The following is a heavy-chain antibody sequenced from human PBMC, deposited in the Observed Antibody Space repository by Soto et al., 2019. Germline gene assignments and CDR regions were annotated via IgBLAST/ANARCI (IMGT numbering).Heavy chain of an antibody. Sequence: PGGSLRLSCAASGFTFSNYFMHWVRQAPGKGLVWVSRINSDGSTTSYADSVKGRFTISRDNAKNTLYLQMNSLRAEDTAVYYCTRGHYYRLAFSGTGTTVTVSA. CDR2: INSDGSTT. CDR3: TRGHYYRLAF. CDR1: GFTFSNYF. V-gene: IGHV3-74*01. J-gene: IGHJ6*04.